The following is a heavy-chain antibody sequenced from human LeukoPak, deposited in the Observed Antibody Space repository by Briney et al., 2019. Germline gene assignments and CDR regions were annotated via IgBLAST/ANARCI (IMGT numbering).Heavy chain of an antibody. J-gene: IGHJ4*02. CDR2: ITNSSRYT. Sequence: PGGSLRLSCAASGFIFSNYIMNWVRQAPGKGLEWVSSITNSSRYTYYADSVRGRFTTSRDNSKNTLYLQMNSLRDEDTAVYYCARDYYDSSGYYEGFDYWGQGTLVTVSS. V-gene: IGHV3-21*01. D-gene: IGHD3-22*01. CDR3: ARDYYDSSGYYEGFDY. CDR1: GFIFSNYI.